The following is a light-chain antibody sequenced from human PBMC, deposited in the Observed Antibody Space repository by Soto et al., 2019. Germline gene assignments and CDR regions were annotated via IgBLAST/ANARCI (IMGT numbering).Light chain of an antibody. CDR2: DAS. Sequence: DIQMTQSPSTLSASVGDRVTITCRASQSISSWLAWYQQTPGKAPKLLIYDASSLESGVPSRFRGIGAGTEFTLTISRLQPDDFATFYCQQYNSYSSPIGQGTKVEIK. V-gene: IGKV1-5*01. CDR1: QSISSW. CDR3: QQYNSYSSP. J-gene: IGKJ1*01.